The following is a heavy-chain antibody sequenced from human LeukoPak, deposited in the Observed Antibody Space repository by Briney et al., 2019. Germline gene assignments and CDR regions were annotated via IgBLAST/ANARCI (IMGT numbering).Heavy chain of an antibody. Sequence: ASVKVSCKASGYSFTGQDMHWVRQAPGQGLEWMGWINPNTGGTNYAQKFQGRVTMTRDTTISAAFMELSRLTSDDTAVYYCARGSYYYDSSGYYLPWGQGTMVTVSS. D-gene: IGHD3-22*01. V-gene: IGHV1-2*02. CDR3: ARGSYYYDSSGYYLP. CDR2: INPNTGGT. CDR1: GYSFTGQD. J-gene: IGHJ3*01.